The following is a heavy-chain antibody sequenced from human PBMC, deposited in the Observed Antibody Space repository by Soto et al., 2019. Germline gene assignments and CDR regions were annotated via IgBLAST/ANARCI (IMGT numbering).Heavy chain of an antibody. D-gene: IGHD3-22*01. CDR1: GFTFSSYG. CDR2: ISYDGSNK. Sequence: QVQLVESGGGVVQPGRSLRLSCAASGFTFSSYGMHWVRQAPGKGLEWVAVISYDGSNKYYADSVKGRFTISRDNSKNTLYLQMNSLSAEDTAVYYCAKDPAYYYDSSGYYPDWYFDLWGRGTLVTVYS. J-gene: IGHJ2*01. CDR3: AKDPAYYYDSSGYYPDWYFDL. V-gene: IGHV3-30*18.